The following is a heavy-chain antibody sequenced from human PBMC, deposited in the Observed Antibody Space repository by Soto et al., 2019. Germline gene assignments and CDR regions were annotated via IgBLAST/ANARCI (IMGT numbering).Heavy chain of an antibody. Sequence: SETLSLTYAVSGGSISSGGYSWSWIRQPPGKGLEWIGYIYHSGSTYYNPSLKSRVTISVDRSKNQFSLKLSSVTAADTAVYYCARAHGSGWGAFDIWGQGTMVTVSS. CDR2: IYHSGST. CDR1: GGSISSGGYS. CDR3: ARAHGSGWGAFDI. V-gene: IGHV4-30-2*01. J-gene: IGHJ3*02. D-gene: IGHD3-10*01.